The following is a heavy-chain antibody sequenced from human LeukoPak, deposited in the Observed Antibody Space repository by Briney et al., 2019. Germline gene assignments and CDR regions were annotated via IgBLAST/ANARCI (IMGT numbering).Heavy chain of an antibody. J-gene: IGHJ4*02. CDR3: ARVSVQYYYGSGSYYNVYFDY. D-gene: IGHD3-10*01. V-gene: IGHV1-2*02. CDR1: GYTFTGYY. Sequence: ASVKVSCKASGYTFTGYYMHWVRQDPGQGLEWMGWINPNSGGTNYAQKFQGRVTMTRDTSISTAYMELSRLRSDDTAVYYCARVSVQYYYGSGSYYNVYFDYWGQGTLVTVSS. CDR2: INPNSGGT.